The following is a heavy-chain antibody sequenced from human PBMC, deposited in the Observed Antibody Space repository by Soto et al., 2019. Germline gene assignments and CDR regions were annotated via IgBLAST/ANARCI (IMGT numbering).Heavy chain of an antibody. CDR1: GYTFTGYY. CDR2: INPNSGGT. CDR3: ARQLAYCGGDCYTEPIDY. V-gene: IGHV1-2*02. J-gene: IGHJ4*02. Sequence: QAQLVQSGAEVKKPGASVKVSCKTSGYTFTGYYIHWVRQAPGQGLEWMGWINPNSGGTNYAQKFQGRVTMTRDTSISTAYLEPRRLTSDDTAVFYCARQLAYCGGDCYTEPIDYWGQGTLVAVSS. D-gene: IGHD2-21*02.